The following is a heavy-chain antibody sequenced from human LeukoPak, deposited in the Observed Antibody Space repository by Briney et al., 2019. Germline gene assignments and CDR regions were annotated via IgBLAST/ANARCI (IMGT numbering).Heavy chain of an antibody. CDR3: AIPSRGGYYYYYGMDV. D-gene: IGHD3-16*01. CDR2: MNPNSGNT. J-gene: IGHJ6*04. CDR1: GYTFTSYD. Sequence: ASVKVSCKASGYTFTSYDINWVRQATGQGLEWMGWMNPNSGNTGYAQKFQGRVTMTRNTSISTAYMELSSLRSEDTAVYYCAIPSRGGYYYYYGMDVWGKGTTVTVSS. V-gene: IGHV1-8*01.